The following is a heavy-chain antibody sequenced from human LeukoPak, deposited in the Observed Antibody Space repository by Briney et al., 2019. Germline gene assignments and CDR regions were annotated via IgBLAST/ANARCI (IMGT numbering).Heavy chain of an antibody. D-gene: IGHD6-19*01. CDR1: GGTLSSYA. CDR2: IIPILGIA. J-gene: IGHJ5*02. V-gene: IGHV1-69*04. CDR3: ARDAVAGTEWFDP. Sequence: SVKVSCKASGGTLSSYAISWVRQAPGQGLEWMGRIIPILGIANYAQKFQGRVTMTRDTSTSSVYMELSSLRSEDTAVYYCARDAVAGTEWFDPWGQGTLVTVSS.